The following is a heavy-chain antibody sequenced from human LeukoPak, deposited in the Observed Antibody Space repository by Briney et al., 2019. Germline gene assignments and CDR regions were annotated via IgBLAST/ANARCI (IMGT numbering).Heavy chain of an antibody. J-gene: IGHJ3*02. CDR3: ARKTTSAFDI. D-gene: IGHD1-1*01. V-gene: IGHV4-30-2*01. CDR1: GSSISSGGYS. CDR2: IYHSGST. Sequence: PSQTLSLTCAVSGSSISSGGYSWSWIRQPPGKGLEWIGYIYHSGSTYYNPSLKSRVTISVDRSKNQFSLKLSSVTAADTAVYYCARKTTSAFDIWGQGTMVTVSS.